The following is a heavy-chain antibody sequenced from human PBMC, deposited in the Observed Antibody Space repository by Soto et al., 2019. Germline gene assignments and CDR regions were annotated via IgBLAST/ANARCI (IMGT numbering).Heavy chain of an antibody. Sequence: PSETLSLTCTVSGGSITNKGYYWSWIRQHPGKGLEWIGYIYYSGSTYYNPSLKSRVTILVDTSKNQFSLKLSSVTAADTAVYYCARDSIQLWPDYWGQGTLVTVSS. CDR3: ARDSIQLWPDY. D-gene: IGHD5-18*01. CDR1: GGSITNKGYY. CDR2: IYYSGST. V-gene: IGHV4-31*03. J-gene: IGHJ4*02.